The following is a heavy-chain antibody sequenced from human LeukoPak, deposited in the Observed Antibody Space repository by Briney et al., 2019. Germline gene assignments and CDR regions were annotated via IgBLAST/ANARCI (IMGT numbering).Heavy chain of an antibody. D-gene: IGHD3-3*01. CDR3: ARSFAGGSGYSYFDY. Sequence: LSETLSLTCTVSGGSISSYYWSWLRQPPGKGLEWIGYIYYSGSTNYNPSLESRVTISLDTSKNQFSLKLSSVTAADTAVYYCARSFAGGSGYSYFDYWGQGILVTVSS. V-gene: IGHV4-59*08. CDR2: IYYSGST. CDR1: GGSISSYY. J-gene: IGHJ4*02.